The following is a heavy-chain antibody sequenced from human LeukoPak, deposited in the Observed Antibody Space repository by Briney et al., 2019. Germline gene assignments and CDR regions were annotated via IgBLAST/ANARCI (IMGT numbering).Heavy chain of an antibody. CDR2: ISGSGGST. CDR3: AEVGCNSTRWPNFSYYYYYGMDV. J-gene: IGHJ6*04. D-gene: IGHD2-2*01. V-gene: IGHV3-23*01. Sequence: GGSLRLSCAASGFTFSSYAMSWVRQAPGKGLEWVSAISGSGGSTYYADSVKGRFTISRDNSKNTLYLQMNSLRAEDTAVYYCAEVGCNSTRWPNFSYYYYYGMDVWGKGTTVTVSS. CDR1: GFTFSSYA.